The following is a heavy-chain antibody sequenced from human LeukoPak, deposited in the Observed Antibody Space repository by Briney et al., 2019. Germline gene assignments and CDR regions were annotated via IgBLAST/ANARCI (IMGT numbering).Heavy chain of an antibody. D-gene: IGHD6-13*01. CDR1: GYSISSGYY. Sequence: PSETLSLTCAVSGYSISSGYYWGWIRQPPGKGLGWIGSIYHSGSTYYNPSLKSRVTISVDTSKNQFSLKLSSVTAADTAVYYCARRSQQQLVRSGFDPWGQGTLVTVSS. CDR3: ARRSQQQLVRSGFDP. CDR2: IYHSGST. J-gene: IGHJ5*02. V-gene: IGHV4-38-2*01.